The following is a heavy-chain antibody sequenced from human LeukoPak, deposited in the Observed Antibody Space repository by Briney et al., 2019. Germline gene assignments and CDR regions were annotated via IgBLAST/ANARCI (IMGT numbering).Heavy chain of an antibody. V-gene: IGHV4-34*01. Sequence: SETLSLTCAVYGGSFSGYYWSWIRRPPGKGLEWIGEINHSGSTNYNPSLKSRVTISVDTSKNQFSLKLSSVTAADTAVYYCATYVGYCSSTSCYVPIWDYYYMDVWGKGTTVTVSS. CDR1: GGSFSGYY. CDR3: ATYVGYCSSTSCYVPIWDYYYMDV. CDR2: INHSGST. J-gene: IGHJ6*03. D-gene: IGHD2-2*01.